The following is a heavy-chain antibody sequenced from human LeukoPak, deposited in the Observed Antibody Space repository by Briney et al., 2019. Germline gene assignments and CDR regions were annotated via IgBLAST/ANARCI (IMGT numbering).Heavy chain of an antibody. CDR3: TRFAHDGSGYRPDY. CDR2: IFYTGTT. Sequence: SETLSLTCTVSGGSISSYYWSWIRQPPGKGLEWIGWIFYTGTTNYNPSLKGRATISVDTSKNQFSLKLNSVSAADTAVYYCTRFAHDGSGYRPDYWGQGTLVTVSS. J-gene: IGHJ4*02. D-gene: IGHD3-22*01. CDR1: GGSISSYY. V-gene: IGHV4-59*08.